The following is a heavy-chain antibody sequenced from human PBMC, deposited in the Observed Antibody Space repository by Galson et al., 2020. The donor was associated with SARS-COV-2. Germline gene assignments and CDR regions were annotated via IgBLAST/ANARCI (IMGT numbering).Heavy chain of an antibody. CDR1: GFTFSSYG. V-gene: IGHV3-33*01. CDR2: IWYDGSNK. J-gene: IGHJ3*02. CDR3: ARETIGYDILTGSAFDI. Sequence: GGSLRLSCAASGFTFSSYGMHWVRQAPGKGLEWVAVIWYDGSNKYYADSVKGRFTISRDNSKNTLYLQMNSLSAEDTAVYYCARETIGYDILTGSAFDIWGQGTMVTVSS. D-gene: IGHD3-9*01.